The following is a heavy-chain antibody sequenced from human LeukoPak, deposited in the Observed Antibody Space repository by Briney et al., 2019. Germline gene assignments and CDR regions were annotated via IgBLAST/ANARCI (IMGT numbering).Heavy chain of an antibody. CDR1: GDSVSSNSAA. V-gene: IGHV6-1*01. CDR3: ARSHDNIAYH. Sequence: SQTLSLTCAISGDSVSSNSAAWSWIRQSPSRGLEWLGRTYYRSKWFTDYAVSVRSRITINPDTSKNQFSLQLNSVTPEDTAIYHCARSHDNIAYHWGQGTLVTVSS. CDR2: TYYRSKWFT. J-gene: IGHJ5*02. D-gene: IGHD3-9*01.